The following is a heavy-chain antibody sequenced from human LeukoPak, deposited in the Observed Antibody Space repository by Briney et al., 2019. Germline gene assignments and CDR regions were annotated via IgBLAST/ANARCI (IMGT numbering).Heavy chain of an antibody. CDR3: ATSYSGSYNDAFDI. J-gene: IGHJ3*02. CDR1: GDSISNYY. Sequence: SETLSLTCTVSGDSISNYYWNWIRQPPGKGLEWIGYIYYSGSTNYNPSLKSRVTISINTSKNQFSLKLNSVTAAGTAIYYCATSYSGSYNDAFDIWGQGTMITVSS. V-gene: IGHV4-59*01. CDR2: IYYSGST. D-gene: IGHD1-26*01.